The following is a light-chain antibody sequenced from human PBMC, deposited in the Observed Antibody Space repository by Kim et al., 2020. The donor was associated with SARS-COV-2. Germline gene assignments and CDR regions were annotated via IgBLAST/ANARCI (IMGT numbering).Light chain of an antibody. CDR3: QQDTGSLT. V-gene: IGKV3D-7*01. J-gene: IGKJ4*01. Sequence: PGERVTLSCRASQSVSSSYLTWYQQKPGQAPRLLIYGASTRATGIPARFSGSGSGTDFTLTISSLQPEDFAVYYCQQDTGSLTFGGGTKVDIK. CDR1: QSVSSSY. CDR2: GAS.